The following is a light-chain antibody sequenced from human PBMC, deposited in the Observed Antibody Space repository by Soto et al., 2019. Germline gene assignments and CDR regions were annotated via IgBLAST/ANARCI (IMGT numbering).Light chain of an antibody. CDR2: DAS. V-gene: IGKV3-11*01. CDR3: QQRSNWPPVT. CDR1: QSVSSY. Sequence: EIVLTQSPATLSLSPGERATLSCRASQSVSSYLAWYQQKPGQAPRLLIYDASNRATGIQARFSGSGSGTDFTLPISSLEPEDFAIYYCQQRSNWPPVTFGGGTKVEIK. J-gene: IGKJ4*01.